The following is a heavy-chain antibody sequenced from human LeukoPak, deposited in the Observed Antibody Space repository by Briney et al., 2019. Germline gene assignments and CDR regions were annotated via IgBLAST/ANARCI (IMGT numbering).Heavy chain of an antibody. V-gene: IGHV1-69*05. J-gene: IGHJ4*02. D-gene: IGHD3-10*01. CDR1: GGTFSSYA. Sequence: GASVKVSCKASGGTFSSYAISWVRQAPGQGLEWMGGIIPIFGTANYAQKSQGRVTITTDESTSTAYMELSSLRSEDTAVYYCAREANRGSYYKDLVYWGQGTLVTVSS. CDR2: IIPIFGTA. CDR3: AREANRGSYYKDLVY.